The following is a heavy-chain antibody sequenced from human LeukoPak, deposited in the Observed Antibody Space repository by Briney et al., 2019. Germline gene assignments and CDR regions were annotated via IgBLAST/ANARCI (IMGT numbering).Heavy chain of an antibody. Sequence: GESLKISCKGSGYSFTNYWITWVRQMPGKGLEWMGRIDPSDSYTNYSPSFQGHVTISADKSISTAYVQWSSLKASDTAIYYCARYQAAPGHNWLDPWGQGTLVTVSS. D-gene: IGHD2-15*01. V-gene: IGHV5-10-1*01. CDR3: ARYQAAPGHNWLDP. CDR2: IDPSDSYT. CDR1: GYSFTNYW. J-gene: IGHJ5*02.